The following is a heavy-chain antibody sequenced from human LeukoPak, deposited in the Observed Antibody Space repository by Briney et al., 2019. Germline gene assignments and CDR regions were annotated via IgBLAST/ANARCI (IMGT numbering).Heavy chain of an antibody. V-gene: IGHV3-23*01. J-gene: IGHJ5*02. CDR1: GFTFSSYA. CDR3: XXXXXXXDYVWGSS. D-gene: IGHD3-16*01. Sequence: GGSLRLSCAASGFTFSSYAMSWVRQAPGKGLEWVSAISGSGGSTYYADSVKGRFTISRDNSKNTLYLQMNSLRAEDTAVYYXXXXXXXXDYVWGSSWGQGTLVTVSS. CDR2: ISGSGGST.